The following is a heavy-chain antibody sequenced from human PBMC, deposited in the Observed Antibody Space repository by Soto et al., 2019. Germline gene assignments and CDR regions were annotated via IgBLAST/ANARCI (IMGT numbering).Heavy chain of an antibody. CDR1: GFTFSSYS. D-gene: IGHD6-6*01. J-gene: IGHJ3*02. Sequence: GGSLRLSCAASGFTFSSYSMNWVRQAPGKGLEWVSVIYSGGSTYYADSVKGRFTISRDNSKNTLYLQMNSLRAEDTAVYYCASIAARPNAFDIWGQGTMVTVSS. CDR2: IYSGGST. CDR3: ASIAARPNAFDI. V-gene: IGHV3-53*01.